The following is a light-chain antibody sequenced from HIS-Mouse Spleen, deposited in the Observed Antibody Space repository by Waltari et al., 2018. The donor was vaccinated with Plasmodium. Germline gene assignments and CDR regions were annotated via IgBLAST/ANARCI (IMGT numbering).Light chain of an antibody. CDR1: QGIRND. CDR3: LQDYNYPYT. CDR2: AAS. Sequence: AIQMTQSPSSLSASVGDRVTITCRASQGIRNDLGWYQQKTGQAPNLLIYAASSLQSGGPSRFSGSGSGTDFTLTISSLQPEDFATYYCLQDYNYPYTFGQGTKLEIK. V-gene: IGKV1-6*01. J-gene: IGKJ2*01.